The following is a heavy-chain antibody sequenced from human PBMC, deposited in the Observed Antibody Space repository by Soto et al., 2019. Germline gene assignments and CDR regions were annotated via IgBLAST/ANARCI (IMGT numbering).Heavy chain of an antibody. J-gene: IGHJ4*02. CDR3: ARGRYGDY. D-gene: IGHD1-1*01. CDR2: ISAHNGNT. Sequence: QVHLVQSGAEVKKPGASVKVSCKGSGYAFTTYGITWVRQAPGQGLEWMGWISAHNGNTNYAQKLQGRVTGTRDTSTITAYIEQRGLISDDTAVDYCARGRYGDYWGQGALVTVSS. CDR1: GYAFTTYG. V-gene: IGHV1-18*01.